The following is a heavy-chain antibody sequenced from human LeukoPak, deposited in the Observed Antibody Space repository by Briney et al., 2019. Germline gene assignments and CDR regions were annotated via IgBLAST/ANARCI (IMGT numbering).Heavy chain of an antibody. CDR3: ARGGLVRGTINSLTAFDI. D-gene: IGHD3-10*01. Sequence: SQTLSLTCDISGDSVSSKSAGWNWIRQSPSRGPEWLGRIYYRSKWYNDYEGSVRSRISINPDTSKNQFTLQLSSVTPDDTAVYYCARGGLVRGTINSLTAFDIWGQGTMITVSS. CDR1: GDSVSSKSAG. V-gene: IGHV6-1*01. CDR2: IYYRSKWYN. J-gene: IGHJ3*02.